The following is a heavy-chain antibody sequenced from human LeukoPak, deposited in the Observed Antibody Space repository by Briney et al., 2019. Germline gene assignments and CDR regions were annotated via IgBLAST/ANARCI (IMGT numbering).Heavy chain of an antibody. CDR3: AKAFRIVGIGNPDDAFDV. Sequence: GGSLRLSCVASGFTFSNYWMSWVRQAPGKGLEWVANIKQDGSEKYYVDSVKGRFTLSRDNSENTLYLQLNSLRAEDSGIYYCAKAFRIVGIGNPDDAFDVWGQGTVVTVS. CDR1: GFTFSNYW. CDR2: IKQDGSEK. V-gene: IGHV3-7*03. D-gene: IGHD1-26*01. J-gene: IGHJ3*01.